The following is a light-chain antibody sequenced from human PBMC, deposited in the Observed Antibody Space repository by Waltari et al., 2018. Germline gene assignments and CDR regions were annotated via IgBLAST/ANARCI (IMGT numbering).Light chain of an antibody. J-gene: IGKJ1*01. CDR1: QSVLYSPNSKNY. CDR3: HQYYATPWT. Sequence: DIVMTQSPDSLTVSLGERATINCKSSQSVLYSPNSKNYLAWYQQKPGQPPKLPIYWASTRESGVPDRFSGSGSGTDFTLTISSLQAEDVAVYYCHQYYATPWTFGQGTKLEIK. V-gene: IGKV4-1*01. CDR2: WAS.